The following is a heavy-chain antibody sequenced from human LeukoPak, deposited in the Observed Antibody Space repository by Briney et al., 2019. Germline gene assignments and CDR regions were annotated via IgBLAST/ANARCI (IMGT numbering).Heavy chain of an antibody. CDR3: ARVGKRWLQFGY. Sequence: SETLSLTCTVSGGSISGSSYYWGWIRQPPGKGLEWIGSIYYSGSTYYNPSLKSRVTISVDTSKNQFSLKLSSVTAADTAVYYCARVGKRWLQFGYWGQGTLVTVSS. CDR1: GGSISGSSYY. CDR2: IYYSGST. J-gene: IGHJ4*02. D-gene: IGHD5-24*01. V-gene: IGHV4-39*07.